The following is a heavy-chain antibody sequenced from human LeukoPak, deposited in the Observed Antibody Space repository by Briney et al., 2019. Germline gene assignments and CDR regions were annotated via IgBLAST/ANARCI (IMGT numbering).Heavy chain of an antibody. CDR2: INPNSGGT. CDR1: GYTFTGYY. J-gene: IGHJ6*02. CDR3: ASPYCSSTSCYTSSYYYGMDV. V-gene: IGHV1-2*02. Sequence: GSSVKVSCKASGYTFTGYYMHWVRQAPGQGREWVGWINPNSGGTNYAQKFQGRVTMTRDTSISTAYMELSRLRSDDTAVYYCASPYCSSTSCYTSSYYYGMDVWGQGTTVTVSS. D-gene: IGHD2-2*02.